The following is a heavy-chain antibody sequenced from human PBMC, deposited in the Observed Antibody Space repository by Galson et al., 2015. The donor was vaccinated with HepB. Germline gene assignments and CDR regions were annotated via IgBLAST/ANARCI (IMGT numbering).Heavy chain of an antibody. CDR2: ITGSGGSK. D-gene: IGHD3-3*02. V-gene: IGHV3-23*01. J-gene: IGHJ4*02. CDR1: GITFNKYV. Sequence: SLRLSCAASGITFNKYVMTWVRQAPGKGLEWVSTITGSGGSKYYADSVKGRFTISRDNSKNTLYLQMHSLKTEDSAVYYCTTTPGIITFGLVKDYWGPGTMVTVSS. CDR3: TTTPGIITFGLVKDY.